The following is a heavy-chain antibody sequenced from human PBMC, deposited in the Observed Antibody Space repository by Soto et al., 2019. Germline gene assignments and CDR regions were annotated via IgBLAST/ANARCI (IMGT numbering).Heavy chain of an antibody. D-gene: IGHD3-9*01. CDR3: ARSGSDILTGYYYYYGMDV. J-gene: IGHJ6*02. V-gene: IGHV4-59*01. Sequence: ALSLTCTVSGGSISSYYWSWIRQPPGKGLEWIGYIYYSGSTNYNPSLKSRVTISVDTSKNQFSLTLSSVTAADTAVYYCARSGSDILTGYYYYYGMDVWGQGTTVTVSS. CDR2: IYYSGST. CDR1: GGSISSYY.